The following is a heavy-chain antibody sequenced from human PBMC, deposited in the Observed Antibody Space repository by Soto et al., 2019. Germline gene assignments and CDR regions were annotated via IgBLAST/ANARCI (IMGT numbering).Heavy chain of an antibody. D-gene: IGHD3-22*01. Sequence: PSENLSLTCTVSGGSISSGDYYSSWIRQPPGKGLEWIGYIYSSGSTYYNPSLKSRVTISVDTSKNQFSLKLSSVTAADTAVYYCARDQYYYDSSGPGAFDIWGQWTIVTVSS. J-gene: IGHJ3*02. CDR2: IYSSGST. V-gene: IGHV4-30-4*01. CDR1: GGSISSGDYY. CDR3: ARDQYYYDSSGPGAFDI.